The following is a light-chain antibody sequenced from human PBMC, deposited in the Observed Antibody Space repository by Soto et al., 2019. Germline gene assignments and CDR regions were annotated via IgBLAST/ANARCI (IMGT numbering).Light chain of an antibody. V-gene: IGKV3-15*01. Sequence: EIVMTQSPATLSVSPGERVTLSCRASQDIRSSLAWYQQKPGQAPRLLIYGASNRATGVPARISGSVSGTEFTLTIASLQSEDFAIYYCQQYSSWLWTFGQGTKVDIK. CDR2: GAS. CDR1: QDIRSS. J-gene: IGKJ1*01. CDR3: QQYSSWLWT.